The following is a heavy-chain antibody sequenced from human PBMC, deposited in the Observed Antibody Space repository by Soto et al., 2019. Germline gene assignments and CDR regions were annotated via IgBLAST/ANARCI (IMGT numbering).Heavy chain of an antibody. D-gene: IGHD5-12*01. J-gene: IGHJ4*02. CDR2: IKQDGSEK. Sequence: TGGSLRLSCAASGFTFSSYAMSWVRQAPGKGLEWVANIKQDGSEKYYVDSVKGRFTISRDNAKNSLYLQMNSLRDEDTAVYYCLGYVEPIDYWGQGTLVTVSS. CDR3: LGYVEPIDY. CDR1: GFTFSSYA. V-gene: IGHV3-7*01.